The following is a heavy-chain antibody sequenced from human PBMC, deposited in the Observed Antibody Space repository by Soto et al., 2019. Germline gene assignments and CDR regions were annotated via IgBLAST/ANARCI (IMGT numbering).Heavy chain of an antibody. CDR1: GGSFSGYY. Sequence: PSETLSLTFAVYGGSFSGYYWGWIRQPPGKGLEWIGEINHSGSTNYNPSLKSRVTISVDTSKNQFSLKLSSVTAADTAVYYCARGSLYYDYIWGSYRFVGYFDYWGQGTLVTVSS. CDR3: ARGSLYYDYIWGSYRFVGYFDY. V-gene: IGHV4-34*01. CDR2: INHSGST. J-gene: IGHJ4*02. D-gene: IGHD3-16*02.